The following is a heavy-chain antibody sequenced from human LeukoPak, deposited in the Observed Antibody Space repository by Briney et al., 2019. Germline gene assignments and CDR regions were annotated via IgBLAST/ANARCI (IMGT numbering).Heavy chain of an antibody. Sequence: PSETLSLTCAVYGGSFSGYYWSWIRQPPGKGLEWIGEINHSGSTNYNPSLKSRVTISVDTSKNQFSLKLSSVTAADTAVYYCARTARRSGSYNSSTLDYWGQGTLVTVSS. J-gene: IGHJ4*02. CDR3: ARTARRSGSYNSSTLDY. D-gene: IGHD1-26*01. CDR2: INHSGST. V-gene: IGHV4-34*01. CDR1: GGSFSGYY.